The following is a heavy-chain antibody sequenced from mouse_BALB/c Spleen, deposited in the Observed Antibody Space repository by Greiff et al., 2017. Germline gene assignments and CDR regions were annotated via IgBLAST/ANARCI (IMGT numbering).Heavy chain of an antibody. Sequence: EVQRVESGPELEKPGASVKISCKASGYSFTGYNMNWVKQSNGKSLEWIGNIDPYYGGTSYNQKFKGKATLTVDKSSSTAYMQLKSLTSEDSAVYYCARSRTGNWYFDVWGEGTTVTVSS. V-gene: IGHV1-39*01. CDR2: IDPYYGGT. CDR1: GYSFTGYN. D-gene: IGHD1-1*02. J-gene: IGHJ1*01. CDR3: ARSRTGNWYFDV.